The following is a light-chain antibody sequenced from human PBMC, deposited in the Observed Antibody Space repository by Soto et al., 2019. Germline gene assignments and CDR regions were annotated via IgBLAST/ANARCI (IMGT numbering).Light chain of an antibody. CDR2: DAS. V-gene: IGKV3-11*01. CDR3: QQRSNWPV. CDR1: QSVTTY. Sequence: IVLTQSPATVSLSPGERATLSCRASQSVTTYLAWYQHKPGQAPRLLIYDASNRATGIPARFSGGGSGTDFTLTISSLEPEDSAVYYCQQRSNWPVFGGGTKVDI. J-gene: IGKJ4*01.